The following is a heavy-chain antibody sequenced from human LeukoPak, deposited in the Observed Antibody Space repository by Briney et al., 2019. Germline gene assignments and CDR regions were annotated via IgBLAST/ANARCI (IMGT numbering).Heavy chain of an antibody. Sequence: GGSLRLSCAASGFTFRGFLMSWVRQIPGKGLEWVADIKQDGSEKYYADALRGRFTISRDNTKNSLSLQMNSLIVEDTAVYYCARAGSNWNYVYWGQGTLVTVSS. J-gene: IGHJ4*02. CDR2: IKQDGSEK. CDR3: ARAGSNWNYVY. CDR1: GFTFRGFL. D-gene: IGHD1-7*01. V-gene: IGHV3-7*01.